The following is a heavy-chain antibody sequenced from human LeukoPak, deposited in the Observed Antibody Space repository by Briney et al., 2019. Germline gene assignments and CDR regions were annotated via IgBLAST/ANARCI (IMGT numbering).Heavy chain of an antibody. CDR2: ISYDGSNK. V-gene: IGHV3-30-3*01. CDR3: AKDSGSYYSHPSAFDI. D-gene: IGHD1-26*01. J-gene: IGHJ3*02. CDR1: GFTFSSYA. Sequence: GGSLRLSCAASGFTFSSYAMHWVRQAPGKGLVWVAVISYDGSNKYYADSVKGRFTISRDNSKNTLYLQMNSLRAEDTAVYYCAKDSGSYYSHPSAFDIWGQGTMVTVSS.